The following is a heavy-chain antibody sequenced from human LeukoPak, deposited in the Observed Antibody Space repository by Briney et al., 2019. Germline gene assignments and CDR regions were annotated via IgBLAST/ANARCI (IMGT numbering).Heavy chain of an antibody. CDR2: ISAYNGHT. D-gene: IGHD1-26*01. Sequence: ASVKVSCKASGYTFTSYGLTWVRQAPGQGLEWMGWISAYNGHTKYPQKLQGRVTMTTDTSTSTAYMELRSLRSDDTAVYYCARGPRGEQPFDYWGQGTLVTVSS. V-gene: IGHV1-18*01. CDR1: GYTFTSYG. J-gene: IGHJ4*02. CDR3: ARGPRGEQPFDY.